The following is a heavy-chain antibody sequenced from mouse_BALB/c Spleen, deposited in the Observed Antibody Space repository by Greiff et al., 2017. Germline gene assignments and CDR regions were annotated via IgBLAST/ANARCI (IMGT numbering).Heavy chain of an antibody. CDR1: GYTFTSYW. J-gene: IGHJ4*01. CDR2: IYPGSGST. V-gene: IGHV1S22*01. Sequence: LQQPGSELVRPGASVKLSCKASGYTFTSYWMHWVKQRHGQGLEWIGNIYPGSGSTNYDEKFKSKGTLTVDTSSSTAYMHLSSLTSEDSAVYYCKRSGTEYYYAMDYWGQGTSVTVSA. CDR3: KRSGTEYYYAMDY. D-gene: IGHD3-1*01.